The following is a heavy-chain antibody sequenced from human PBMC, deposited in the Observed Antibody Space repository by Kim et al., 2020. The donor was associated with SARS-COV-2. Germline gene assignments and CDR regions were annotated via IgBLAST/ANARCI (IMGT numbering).Heavy chain of an antibody. V-gene: IGHV1-46*01. J-gene: IGHJ4*02. CDR2: INPSGGSK. CDR3: ARSPTSHLDY. Sequence: ASVKVSCKASGYTFTSYYMHWVRQAPGQGLEWMGIINPSGGSKSYAQKFQGRVTMTSDTSTSTVYMELSSLRSEDTAVYYCARSPTSHLDYWGQGTLVTVSS. CDR1: GYTFTSYY.